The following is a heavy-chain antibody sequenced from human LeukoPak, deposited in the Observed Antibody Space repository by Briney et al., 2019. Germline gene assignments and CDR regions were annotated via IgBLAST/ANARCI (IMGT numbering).Heavy chain of an antibody. V-gene: IGHV1-2*06. CDR1: GYTFTCYY. Sequence: ASVKVSCKASGYTFTCYYMHWVRQAPGQGLEWMGRINPNSGGTNYAQKFQGRVTMTRDTSISTAYMELSRLRSDDTAVYYCAREPPQTTVTPTVTGYWGQGTLVTVSS. CDR3: AREPPQTTVTPTVTGY. CDR2: INPNSGGT. D-gene: IGHD4-17*01. J-gene: IGHJ4*02.